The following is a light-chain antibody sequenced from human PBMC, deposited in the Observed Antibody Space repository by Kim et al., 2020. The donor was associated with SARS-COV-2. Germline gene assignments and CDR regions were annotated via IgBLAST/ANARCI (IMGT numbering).Light chain of an antibody. CDR3: QAWDSSTWV. V-gene: IGLV3-1*01. CDR2: EDS. Sequence: SVPPGQTASITCSGDKVGDKYACWYQQKPGQSPVLVIYEDSKRPSGIPERFSGSNSGNTATLTLSGTQAMDEADYYCQAWDSSTWVFGGGTQLTVL. J-gene: IGLJ3*02. CDR1: KVGDKY.